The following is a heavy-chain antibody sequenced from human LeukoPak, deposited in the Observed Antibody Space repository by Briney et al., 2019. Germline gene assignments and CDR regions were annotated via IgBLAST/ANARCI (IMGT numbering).Heavy chain of an antibody. J-gene: IGHJ3*02. CDR1: GGSFSGYY. CDR3: GVNKYGGSSDAFDI. Sequence: PSETLSLTCAVYGGSFSGYYWSWIRQPPGKGVECIGEINHSGSTNYNPSLKSRVTISVDTSKNQFSLKLSSVTAADTAVYYCGVNKYGGSSDAFDIWGQGTMVTVSS. V-gene: IGHV4-34*01. CDR2: INHSGST. D-gene: IGHD5-12*01.